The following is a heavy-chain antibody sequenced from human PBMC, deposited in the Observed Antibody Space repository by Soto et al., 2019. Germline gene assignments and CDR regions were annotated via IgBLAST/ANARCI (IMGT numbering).Heavy chain of an antibody. V-gene: IGHV3-33*01. CDR2: IWYDGSNK. D-gene: IGHD3-10*01. J-gene: IGHJ6*02. CDR1: GFTFSSYG. CDR3: ARDLGYGSGSPYYYYYGMDV. Sequence: QVQLVESGGGVVQPGRSLRLSCAASGFTFSSYGMHWVRQAPGKGLEWVAVIWYDGSNKYYADSVKGRFTISRDNSKNTLNQLINSLRAEDQAVYYCARDLGYGSGSPYYYYYGMDVWGQGTTVTVSS.